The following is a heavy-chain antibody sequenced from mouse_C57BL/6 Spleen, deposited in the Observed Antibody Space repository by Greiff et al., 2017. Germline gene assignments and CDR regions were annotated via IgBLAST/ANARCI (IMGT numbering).Heavy chain of an antibody. CDR3: AREENLVVFAY. D-gene: IGHD1-1*02. V-gene: IGHV1-80*01. J-gene: IGHJ3*01. CDR1: GYAFSSYW. Sequence: QVQLQQSGAELVKPGASVKISCKASGYAFSSYWMNWVKQRPGKGLEWIGQIYPGDGDTNYNGKFKGKATLTADKSSSTAYIQLSSLTSEDSAVYFCAREENLVVFAYWGQGTLVTVSA. CDR2: IYPGDGDT.